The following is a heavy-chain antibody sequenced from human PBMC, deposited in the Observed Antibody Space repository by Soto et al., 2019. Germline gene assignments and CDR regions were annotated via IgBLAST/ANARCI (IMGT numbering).Heavy chain of an antibody. Sequence: QVQLVQSGAEVKKPGSSVKVSCKASGGTFSSYTISWVRQAPGQGLEWMGRIIPILGIANYAQKFQGRVTITADKSTSTAYGEVSSLRSEDTAVYYCARATFRDRSSDYWGQGTLVTVSS. CDR3: ARATFRDRSSDY. D-gene: IGHD6-13*01. V-gene: IGHV1-69*02. CDR1: GGTFSSYT. J-gene: IGHJ4*02. CDR2: IIPILGIA.